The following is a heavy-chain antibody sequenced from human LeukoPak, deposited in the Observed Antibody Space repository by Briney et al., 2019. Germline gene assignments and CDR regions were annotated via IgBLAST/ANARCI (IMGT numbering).Heavy chain of an antibody. CDR1: GFTFSSYA. CDR2: ISYDGSNK. Sequence: GGSLRLSCAASGFTFSSYAMHWVRQAPGKGLEWVAVISYDGSNKYYADSVKGRFTISRHNSKNTLYLQMNNLRAEDTAVYYCARVRPWVFDYWGQGTLVTVSS. J-gene: IGHJ4*02. V-gene: IGHV3-30*14. CDR3: ARVRPWVFDY.